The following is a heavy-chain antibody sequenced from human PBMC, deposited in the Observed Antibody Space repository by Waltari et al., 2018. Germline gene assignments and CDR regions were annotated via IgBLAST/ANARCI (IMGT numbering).Heavy chain of an antibody. Sequence: QVQLQQWGAGLLKPSETLSLTCDVSGGSLSGYHWTWIRQPPGKGLEWIGEINDSGRTTYNPSIVSRVTVSIDTANNQFSLRVRSVTAADTAVYYCARVFGYYYYYMDVWGKGTTVTISS. CDR1: GGSLSGYH. CDR2: INDSGRT. CDR3: ARVFGYYYYYMDV. V-gene: IGHV4-34*02. J-gene: IGHJ6*03. D-gene: IGHD3-3*01.